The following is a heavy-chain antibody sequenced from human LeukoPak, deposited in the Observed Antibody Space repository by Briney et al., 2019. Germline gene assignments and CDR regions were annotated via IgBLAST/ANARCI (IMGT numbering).Heavy chain of an antibody. V-gene: IGHV3-30*18. D-gene: IGHD2-15*01. J-gene: IGHJ4*02. CDR3: AKDTVVSGYCSGGSCYEFDY. CDR1: GFTFSSYG. Sequence: SGGSLRLSCAASGFTFSSYGMHWVRQAPGKGLEGVAVISYDGSNKYYADSVKGRFTISRDNSKNTLYLQMNSLRAEDTAVYYCAKDTVVSGYCSGGSCYEFDYWGQGTLVTVSS. CDR2: ISYDGSNK.